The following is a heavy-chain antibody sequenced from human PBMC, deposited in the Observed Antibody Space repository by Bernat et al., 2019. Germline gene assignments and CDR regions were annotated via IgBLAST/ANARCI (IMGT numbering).Heavy chain of an antibody. CDR2: VSNSEST. V-gene: IGHV4-39*01. Sequence: QFQLQESGPGLVKPSETLSLTCTVSGDSISSSTYYWGWIRQPPGKGLEWIGSVSNSESTYYNPSLKSRVTISVDTSKNQFSLKLNSVTAADTAVFYCARQRSGSYYMDAFDIWGQGTMVTVSS. CDR1: GDSISSSTYY. D-gene: IGHD3-10*01. J-gene: IGHJ3*02. CDR3: ARQRSGSYYMDAFDI.